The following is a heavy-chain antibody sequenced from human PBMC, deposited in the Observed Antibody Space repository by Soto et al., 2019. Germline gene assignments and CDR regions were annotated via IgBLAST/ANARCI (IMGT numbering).Heavy chain of an antibody. CDR2: IWYDGSNK. CDR1: GFTFSSYG. CDR3: ARDTSTYGGPLHYFDY. Sequence: QVQLVESGGGVVQPGRSLRLSCAASGFTFSSYGMHWVRQAPGKGLEWVAVIWYDGSNKYYADSVKGRFTISRDNSKNTLYLQMNSLRAEDTAVYYCARDTSTYGGPLHYFDYWGQGTLVTVSS. V-gene: IGHV3-33*01. D-gene: IGHD5-12*01. J-gene: IGHJ4*02.